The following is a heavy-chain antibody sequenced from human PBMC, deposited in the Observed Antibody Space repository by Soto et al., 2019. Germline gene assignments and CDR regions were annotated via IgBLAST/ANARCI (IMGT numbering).Heavy chain of an antibody. Sequence: EVQLVESGGGLIQPGGSLRLSCAVSGFTVSNNYMSWVRQAPGKGLEGVSVIYSGGYTAYGDSVKGRFTISRDNSKNTLSPQMTSQRADGPAVYYSGTRGGGGVYWGQGTLVTVSS. V-gene: IGHV3-53*01. J-gene: IGHJ4*02. CDR3: GTRGGGGVY. D-gene: IGHD3-16*01. CDR2: IYSGGYT. CDR1: GFTVSNNY.